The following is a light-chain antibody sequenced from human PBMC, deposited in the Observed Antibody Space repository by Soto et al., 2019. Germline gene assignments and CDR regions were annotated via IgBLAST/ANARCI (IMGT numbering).Light chain of an antibody. J-gene: IGKJ5*01. Sequence: EIVLTQSPGILSLSPGERVTLSCRASQSVSSNFLAWYQQKPGQAPRLLIYGASSRATGIPDRFSGSGSGTDFTLTISRLEPEDFAVYYCQQYGNSPITFGQGTRLEIK. CDR1: QSVSSNF. V-gene: IGKV3-20*01. CDR2: GAS. CDR3: QQYGNSPIT.